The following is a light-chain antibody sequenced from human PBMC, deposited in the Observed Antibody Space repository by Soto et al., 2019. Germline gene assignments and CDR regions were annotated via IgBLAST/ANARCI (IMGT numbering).Light chain of an antibody. Sequence: QSVLTQPPSASGTPGQRVTISCSGNKSNIGSNYVCWYQQLPGTAPKLLIYNNNQRPSGVPDRFSGSKSGASASLGISGRRSEDEADYYCTAWDDRLSGHVFGTGTKLTVL. CDR1: KSNIGSNY. CDR2: NNN. CDR3: TAWDDRLSGHV. V-gene: IGLV1-47*02. J-gene: IGLJ1*01.